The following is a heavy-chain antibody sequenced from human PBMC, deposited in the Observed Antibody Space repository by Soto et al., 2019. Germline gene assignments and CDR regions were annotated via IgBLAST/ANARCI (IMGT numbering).Heavy chain of an antibody. Sequence: PSETLSLTCTVSGGSISSSSYYWGWIRQPPGKGPEWIGSIYYSGSTYYNPSLKSRVTISVDTSKNQFSLKLSSVSAADTAVYYWARQSASYSNWFDPWGQGTLVTVSS. D-gene: IGHD1-26*01. V-gene: IGHV4-39*01. CDR2: IYYSGST. CDR1: GGSISSSSYY. J-gene: IGHJ5*02. CDR3: ARQSASYSNWFDP.